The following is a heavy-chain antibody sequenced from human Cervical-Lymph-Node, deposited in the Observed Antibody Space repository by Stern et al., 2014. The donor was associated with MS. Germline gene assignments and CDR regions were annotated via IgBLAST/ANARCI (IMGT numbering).Heavy chain of an antibody. V-gene: IGHV4-59*08. Sequence: QVQLQESGPGLVKPSETLSLTCTVSGGSISSYYWGWIRQSPGKGLEWIGYIYHSGSTRYNPSLKSRVSISADTSKNQFSLNLKPATAADTAVYYCARHQNFGTSGYYLDYWGQGTLVTVSS. CDR1: GGSISSYY. CDR3: ARHQNFGTSGYYLDY. CDR2: IYHSGST. J-gene: IGHJ4*02. D-gene: IGHD2-8*01.